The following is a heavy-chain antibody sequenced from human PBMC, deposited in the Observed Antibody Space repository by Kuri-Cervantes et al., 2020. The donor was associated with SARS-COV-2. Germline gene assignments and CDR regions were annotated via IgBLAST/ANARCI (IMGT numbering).Heavy chain of an antibody. Sequence: GESLKIYCAASGFTLSSYAMSWVRQAPGKGLEWVSAISGSGGSTYYADSVKGRFTISRDNSKNTLYLQMNSLRAEDTAVYYCAKADWANYYYYYGMDVWGQGTTVTVSS. D-gene: IGHD3-9*01. V-gene: IGHV3-23*01. J-gene: IGHJ6*02. CDR3: AKADWANYYYYYGMDV. CDR1: GFTLSSYA. CDR2: ISGSGGST.